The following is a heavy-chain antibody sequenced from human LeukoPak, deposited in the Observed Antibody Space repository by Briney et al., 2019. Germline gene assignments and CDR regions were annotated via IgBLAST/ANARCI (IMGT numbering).Heavy chain of an antibody. V-gene: IGHV3-23*01. D-gene: IGHD1-26*01. CDR1: GFTFSSYA. CDR3: ARGVGWELRGQEY. CDR2: ISGSGGST. J-gene: IGHJ4*02. Sequence: PGGSLRLSCAASGFTFSSYAMSWVRQAPGKGLEWVSAISGSGGSTYYADSVKGRFTISRDNSKNTLYLQMNSLRAEDTAVYYCARGVGWELRGQEYWGQGTLVTVSS.